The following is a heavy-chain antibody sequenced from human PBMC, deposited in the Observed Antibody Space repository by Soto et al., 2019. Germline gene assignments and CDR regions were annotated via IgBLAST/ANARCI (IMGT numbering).Heavy chain of an antibody. D-gene: IGHD3-16*01. CDR1: GFTFNTYW. J-gene: IGHJ6*02. V-gene: IGHV3-74*03. Sequence: EVLLVESGGGLVQPGGSLRLSCATCGFTFNTYWMHWVRQAPGKGPVWVSRINNDGSATTYADSVKGRFTISRDNAKKTVYLQMNSLRADDTAVYYWAGDFKPCPMSYVAMTVWGLWTAVPASS. CDR2: INNDGSAT. CDR3: AGDFKPCPMSYVAMTV.